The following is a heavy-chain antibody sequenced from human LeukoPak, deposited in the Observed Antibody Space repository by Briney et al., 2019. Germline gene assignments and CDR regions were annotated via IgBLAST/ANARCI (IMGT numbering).Heavy chain of an antibody. J-gene: IGHJ4*02. CDR2: IRSDGSTS. Sequence: GGSLRLSCAASGFTFSSYSMHWVRQAPGKGLQWVSHIRSDGSTSYCADSVKGRFTISRDYSKNTLYLQMNSLRPEDTAIYFCVKDHGAYDLDSWGQGTLVTVSS. V-gene: IGHV3-30*02. D-gene: IGHD4-17*01. CDR3: VKDHGAYDLDS. CDR1: GFTFSSYS.